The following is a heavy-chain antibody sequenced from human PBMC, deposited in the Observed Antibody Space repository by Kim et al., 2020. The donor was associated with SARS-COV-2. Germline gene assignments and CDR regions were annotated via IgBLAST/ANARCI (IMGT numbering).Heavy chain of an antibody. D-gene: IGHD3-10*01. V-gene: IGHV5-51*01. J-gene: IGHJ4*02. CDR3: AASRGYGSGSPFDY. Sequence: PSFQGQVTISADKSSSTAYLQWRSLKASDTAMYYCAASRGYGSGSPFDYWGQGTLVTVSS.